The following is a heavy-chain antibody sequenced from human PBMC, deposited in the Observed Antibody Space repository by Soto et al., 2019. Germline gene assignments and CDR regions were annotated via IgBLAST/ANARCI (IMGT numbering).Heavy chain of an antibody. CDR1: PHIVGSSY. V-gene: IGHV3-53*01. CDR2: IYTGDTP. D-gene: IGHD5-12*01. CDR3: ARARDGYNFLYEPT. J-gene: IGHJ1*01. Sequence: GGSLRLSCAASPHIVGSSYVSWVRQAPGKGLEWVSVIYTGDTPHYADSVKGRFTISRDNSKNTVYLQMNSLRAEDTAVYYCARARDGYNFLYEPTWGQGTLVTASS.